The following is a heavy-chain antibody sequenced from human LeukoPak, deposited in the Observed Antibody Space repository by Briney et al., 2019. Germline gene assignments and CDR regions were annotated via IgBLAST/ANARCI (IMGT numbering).Heavy chain of an antibody. CDR2: ISHAGSNE. Sequence: GGTLRLSCAASGFTFSSYSMNWVRQAPGKGLEWVALISHAGSNEYYAASVKGRFTISRDNSKNTLYLQMNSLRAEDTAVYYCAKASSSSWYHAFDIWGQGTMVTVSS. V-gene: IGHV3-30*18. D-gene: IGHD6-13*01. J-gene: IGHJ3*02. CDR3: AKASSSSWYHAFDI. CDR1: GFTFSSYS.